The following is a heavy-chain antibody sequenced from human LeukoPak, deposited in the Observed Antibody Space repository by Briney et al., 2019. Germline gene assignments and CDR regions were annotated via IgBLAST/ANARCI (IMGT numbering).Heavy chain of an antibody. V-gene: IGHV3-20*04. J-gene: IGHJ4*02. CDR3: TRDAFGGVIAPYFHD. D-gene: IGHD3-16*02. CDR1: GFTFDDSD. CDR2: LNWNGDKT. Sequence: GGSLRLSCVASGFTFDDSDLSWVRQVPGKGLEWVCGLNWNGDKTGYADSVKGRFIISRDNAKNSLYLQMNSLRAEDTALYYCTRDAFGGVIAPYFHDWGQGTRVTVSS.